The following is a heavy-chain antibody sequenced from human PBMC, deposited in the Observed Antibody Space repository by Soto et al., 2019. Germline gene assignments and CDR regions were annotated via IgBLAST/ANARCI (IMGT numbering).Heavy chain of an antibody. CDR3: AKVRQPWLVQGYYFDY. D-gene: IGHD6-19*01. CDR2: ISGSGGST. CDR1: GFTFSSYA. J-gene: IGHJ4*02. Sequence: EVQLLESGGGLVQPGGSLRLSCAASGFTFSSYAMSWVRQAPGKGLEWVSAISGSGGSTYYADSVKGRFTISRDNSKNTLYLQMNSLRAEDTAVYYCAKVRQPWLVQGYYFDYWGQGTLVTVSS. V-gene: IGHV3-23*01.